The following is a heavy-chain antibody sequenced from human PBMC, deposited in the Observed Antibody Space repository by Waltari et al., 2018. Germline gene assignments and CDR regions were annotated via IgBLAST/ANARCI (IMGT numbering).Heavy chain of an antibody. J-gene: IGHJ4*02. CDR1: GGTFSSYA. Sequence: QVQLVQSGAEVKKPGSSVNVSCKAAGGTFSSYATSWVRQAPGQGLEWMGGIIPIFGTANYAQKFQGRVTITADESTSTAYMELSSLRSEDTAVYYCARKITGTTFDYWGQGTLVTVSS. CDR2: IIPIFGTA. CDR3: ARKITGTTFDY. V-gene: IGHV1-69*01. D-gene: IGHD1-7*01.